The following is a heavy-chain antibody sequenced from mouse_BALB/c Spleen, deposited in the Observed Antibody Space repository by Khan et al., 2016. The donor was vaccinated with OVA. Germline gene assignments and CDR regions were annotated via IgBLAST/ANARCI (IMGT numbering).Heavy chain of an antibody. CDR2: ISSLAYSI. CDR3: ARAGAIDY. V-gene: IGHV5-15*02. Sequence: EVQLVESGAGLVQPGGSLKLSCAASGFTFSDYALAWVRQAPGKGPEWVAFISSLAYSIYYTHTVTGRFTISRDKATNTLYLALSSLTSEDTAMYYCARAGAIDYWGQGTTVTVSA. J-gene: IGHJ4*01. CDR1: GFTFSDYA.